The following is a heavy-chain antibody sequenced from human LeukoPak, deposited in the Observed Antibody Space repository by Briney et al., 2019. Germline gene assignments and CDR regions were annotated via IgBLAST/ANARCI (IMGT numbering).Heavy chain of an antibody. V-gene: IGHV3-11*01. Sequence: GGSLRLSCAASGFTFSDYYMSWIRQAPGKGLEWVSYISSSGSTIYYADSVKGRFTISRDNAKNSLYLQMNSLRAEDTAVYYCATARRQALNYYYMDVWGKGTTVTVSS. CDR2: ISSSGSTI. J-gene: IGHJ6*03. CDR1: GFTFSDYY. CDR3: ATARRQALNYYYMDV.